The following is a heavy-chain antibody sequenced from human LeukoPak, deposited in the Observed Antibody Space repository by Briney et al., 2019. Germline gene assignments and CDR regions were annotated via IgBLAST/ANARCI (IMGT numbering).Heavy chain of an antibody. V-gene: IGHV4-31*11. CDR2: IYYSGST. Sequence: SETLSLSCAVSGGSISSGGYYWSWIRQHPGKDLEWIGYIYYSGSTYYNPSLKSRVTISVDTSKNQFSLKLSSVTAADTAVYYCARQWFGESGGFDYWGQGTLVTVSS. CDR1: GGSISSGGYY. D-gene: IGHD3-10*01. J-gene: IGHJ4*02. CDR3: ARQWFGESGGFDY.